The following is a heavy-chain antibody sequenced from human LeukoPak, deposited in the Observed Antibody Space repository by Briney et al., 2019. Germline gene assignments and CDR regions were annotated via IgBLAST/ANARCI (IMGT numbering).Heavy chain of an antibody. CDR3: ARHGYSTATSADY. V-gene: IGHV5-51*01. J-gene: IGHJ4*02. D-gene: IGHD6-13*01. CDR2: IYPGDSDT. CDR1: GYRFTSYW. Sequence: GESLKISCKGSGYRFTSYWIGWVRQMPGKGLEWMGIIYPGDSDTRYSPSFQGQVTISADKSINTAYLQWSSLKASDTAMYYCARHGYSTATSADYWGQGTLVTVSS.